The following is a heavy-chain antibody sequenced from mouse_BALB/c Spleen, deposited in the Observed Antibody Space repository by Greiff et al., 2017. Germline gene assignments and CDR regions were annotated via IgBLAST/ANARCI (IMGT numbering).Heavy chain of an antibody. Sequence: EVQLVESGAELVKPGASVKLSCTASGFNIKDTYMHWVKQRPEQGLEWIGRIDPANGNTKYDPKFQGKATITADTSSNTAYLQLSSLTSEDTAVYYCARQTGTGWYWYFDVWGAGTTVTVSS. CDR2: IDPANGNT. J-gene: IGHJ1*01. CDR1: GFNIKDTY. CDR3: ARQTGTGWYWYFDV. D-gene: IGHD4-1*01. V-gene: IGHV14-3*02.